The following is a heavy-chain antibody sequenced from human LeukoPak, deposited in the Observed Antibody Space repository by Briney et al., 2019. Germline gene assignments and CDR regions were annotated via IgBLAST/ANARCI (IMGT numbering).Heavy chain of an antibody. CDR1: GDSFSSHY. J-gene: IGHJ3*02. CDR3: ARDLVTVTKGFDI. CDR2: ISHIGRT. V-gene: IGHV4-59*11. Sequence: PSETLSLTCAVSGDSFSSHYWTWIRQSPGTGPEWIGYISHIGRTNYNPSLKSRVTISIDTSKNQFSLKLRSVTAADTAVYYCARDLVTVTKGFDIWGQGIMVSVSS. D-gene: IGHD4-17*01.